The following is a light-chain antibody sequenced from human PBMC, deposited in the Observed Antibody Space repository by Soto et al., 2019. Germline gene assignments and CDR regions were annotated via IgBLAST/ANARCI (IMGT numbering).Light chain of an antibody. CDR3: QQSYSTPWT. CDR2: AAS. V-gene: IGKV1-39*01. Sequence: DIQMTQSPSSLSASVGDRVTSTCRASQSISSYLNWYQQKLGKAPKLLIYAASSLQSRVPSRFSGSGSGTDFTLTISSLQPEDFATYYCQQSYSTPWTFGQGTKVEIK. J-gene: IGKJ1*01. CDR1: QSISSY.